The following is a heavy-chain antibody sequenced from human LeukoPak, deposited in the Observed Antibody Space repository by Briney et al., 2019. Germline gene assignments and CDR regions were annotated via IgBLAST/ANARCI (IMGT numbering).Heavy chain of an antibody. Sequence: GGSLRLSCAASGFTLSSYGMHWVRQAPGKGLEWVAVISYDGSNKYYADSVKGRFTISRDNSKNTLYLQMNSLRAEDTAVYYCEKDMGHGSARYLDYWGQGTLVTVSS. CDR2: ISYDGSNK. V-gene: IGHV3-30*18. J-gene: IGHJ4*02. CDR1: GFTLSSYG. CDR3: EKDMGHGSARYLDY. D-gene: IGHD3-10*01.